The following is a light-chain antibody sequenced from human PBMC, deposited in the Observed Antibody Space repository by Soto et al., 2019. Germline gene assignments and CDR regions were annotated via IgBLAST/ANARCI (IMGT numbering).Light chain of an antibody. V-gene: IGKV1-39*01. CDR1: LTIGYS. CDR3: LQTYNLPRT. CDR2: GAS. Sequence: DIQMTQSPSSLSASVGDRVTITCRASLTIGYSLSWFQQKAGKPPTLLIYGASALQSGVPARFSGSGSGTEFTLTISNMQREDFATYYCLQTYNLPRTFGHGTKVEFK. J-gene: IGKJ1*01.